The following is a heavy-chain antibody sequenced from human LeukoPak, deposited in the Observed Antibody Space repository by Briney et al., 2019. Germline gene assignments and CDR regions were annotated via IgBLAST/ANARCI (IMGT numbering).Heavy chain of an antibody. CDR2: IKQDGSEK. Sequence: GGSLRLSCAASGFTFSNYWMSWVRQAPGKGLEWVANIKQDGSEKNYVDSVKGRLTISRDNAQNSLYLQMNSLRAEDTAVYYCASTQTFDYWGQGTLVTVSS. CDR3: ASTQTFDY. J-gene: IGHJ4*02. V-gene: IGHV3-7*01. CDR1: GFTFSNYW.